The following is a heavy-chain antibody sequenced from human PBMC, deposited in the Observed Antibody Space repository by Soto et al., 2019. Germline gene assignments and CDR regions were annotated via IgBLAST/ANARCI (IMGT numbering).Heavy chain of an antibody. D-gene: IGHD2-21*01. V-gene: IGHV3-30*18. CDR3: AKYACHENCDYYGMDV. Sequence: GGSLRLSCAASGFTFSSYGMHWVRQAPGKGLEWVAVISYDGSNKYYADSVKGRFTISRDNSKNTLYLQMNSLRAEDTAVYYCAKYACHENCDYYGMDVWGQGTTVTVSS. J-gene: IGHJ6*02. CDR2: ISYDGSNK. CDR1: GFTFSSYG.